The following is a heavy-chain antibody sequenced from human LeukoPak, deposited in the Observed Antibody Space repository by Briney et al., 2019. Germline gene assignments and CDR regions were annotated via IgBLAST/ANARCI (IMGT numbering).Heavy chain of an antibody. Sequence: GGSLRLSCAASGFTFSDYYMSWIRQAPGEGLEWVSYISSSGSTIYYADSVKGRFTISRDNAKNSLYLQMNSLRAEDTAVYYCARGLGYGDYASFFDYWGQGTLVTVSS. J-gene: IGHJ4*02. CDR1: GFTFSDYY. CDR3: ARGLGYGDYASFFDY. D-gene: IGHD4-17*01. V-gene: IGHV3-11*04. CDR2: ISSSGSTI.